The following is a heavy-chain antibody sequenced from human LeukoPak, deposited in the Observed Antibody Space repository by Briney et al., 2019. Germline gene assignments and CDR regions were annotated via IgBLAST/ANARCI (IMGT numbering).Heavy chain of an antibody. Sequence: GGSLRLSCAGSGFTFSNYWMNWVRQAPGKGLEWVANIKQDGSEKYYVDSVKGRFTISRDNAKNSLYLQMNSLRAEDTAVYYCARDNEGYSYYTEYYYYMDVWGKGTTVTVSS. CDR1: GFTFSNYW. J-gene: IGHJ6*03. V-gene: IGHV3-7*01. CDR3: ARDNEGYSYYTEYYYYMDV. D-gene: IGHD5-18*01. CDR2: IKQDGSEK.